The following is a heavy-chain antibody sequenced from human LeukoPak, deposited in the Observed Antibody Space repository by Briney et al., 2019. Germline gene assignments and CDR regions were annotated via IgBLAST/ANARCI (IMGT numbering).Heavy chain of an antibody. CDR3: ARTHSKDLVVVAVTVMASGAFDI. V-gene: IGHV1-2*02. D-gene: IGHD2-15*01. J-gene: IGHJ3*02. Sequence: GASVKVSCKASGYIFTDYYISWVRQARGQGLEWMGWINPNSGSANYAQKFQGRVTITRDASISTAYMELSRLRSDDTAVYYCARTHSKDLVVVAVTVMASGAFDIWGQGTMVTVSS. CDR1: GYIFTDYY. CDR2: INPNSGSA.